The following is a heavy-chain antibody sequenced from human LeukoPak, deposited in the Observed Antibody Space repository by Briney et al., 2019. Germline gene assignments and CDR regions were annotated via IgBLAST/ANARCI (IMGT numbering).Heavy chain of an antibody. V-gene: IGHV3-30*04. J-gene: IGHJ4*02. D-gene: IGHD6-19*01. CDR3: ARDRSGIAVAGILDY. CDR1: GFTFSSYA. CDR2: ISYDGSNK. Sequence: GGSLRLSCAASGFTFSSYAMHWVRQAPGKGLEWVAVISYDGSNKYYADSVKGRFTISRDNSKNTLYLQMNSLRAEDTAVYYCARDRSGIAVAGILDYWGQGTLVTVSS.